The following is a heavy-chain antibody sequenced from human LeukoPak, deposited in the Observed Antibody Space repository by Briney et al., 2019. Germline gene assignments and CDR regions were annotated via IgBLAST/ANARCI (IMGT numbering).Heavy chain of an antibody. CDR2: IYTSGGT. D-gene: IGHD6-13*01. CDR3: ARIYYSSSYDYWYFDL. CDR1: GGSISNYY. Sequence: SETLSLTCTVSGGSISNYYWSWIRQPAGKGLEWIGRIYTSGGTNYNPSLKSRVTMSVDTSKNQFSLKLSSVTAADTAVYYCARIYYSSSYDYWYFDLWGRGTLVTVSS. V-gene: IGHV4-4*07. J-gene: IGHJ2*01.